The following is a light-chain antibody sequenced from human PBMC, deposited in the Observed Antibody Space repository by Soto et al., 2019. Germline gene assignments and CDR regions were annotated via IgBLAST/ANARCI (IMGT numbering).Light chain of an antibody. CDR3: QQRQSWPRT. J-gene: IGKJ1*01. CDR2: KVS. V-gene: IGKV1-5*03. CDR1: QTISSW. Sequence: DILMTQSPSTLSTSFGDRVTITSWASQTISSWLAWYQQKPGKAPKLLIYKVSTLKSGVPSRFSGSGSGTDFTLTISDVEPEDFAVYYCQQRQSWPRTFGQGTKVDIK.